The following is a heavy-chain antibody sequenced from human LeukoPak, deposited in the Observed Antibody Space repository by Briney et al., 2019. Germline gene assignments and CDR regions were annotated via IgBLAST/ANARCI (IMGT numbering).Heavy chain of an antibody. V-gene: IGHV3-23*01. CDR2: ISGSGGST. CDR3: AKDKLGYCSGGSCPLPSFDY. CDR1: GFTFSSYA. J-gene: IGHJ4*02. D-gene: IGHD2-15*01. Sequence: GGSLRLSCAASGFTFSSYAMSWVRQAPGKGLEWVSAISGSGGSTYYADSVKGRFTISRDNSKNTLYLQMNSLRAEDTAVYYCAKDKLGYCSGGSCPLPSFDYWGQGTLATVSS.